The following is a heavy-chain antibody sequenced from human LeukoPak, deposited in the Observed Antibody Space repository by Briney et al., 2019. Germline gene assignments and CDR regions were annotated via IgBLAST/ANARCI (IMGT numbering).Heavy chain of an antibody. CDR2: IYYSGST. CDR1: GGSISSSSYY. V-gene: IGHV4-39*01. Sequence: SETLSLTCTVSGGSISSSSYYWGWIRQPPGKGLEWIGSIYYSGSTYYNPSLKSRVTISVDTSKNQFSLKLSSVTAADTAVYYCAVDYYDSSGSLYYFGYWGQGTLVTVSS. J-gene: IGHJ4*02. D-gene: IGHD3-22*01. CDR3: AVDYYDSSGSLYYFGY.